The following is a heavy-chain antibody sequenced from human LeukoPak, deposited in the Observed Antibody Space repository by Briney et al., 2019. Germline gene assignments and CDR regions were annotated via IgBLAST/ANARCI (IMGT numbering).Heavy chain of an antibody. CDR2: TNEDGSYA. V-gene: IGHV3-74*01. Sequence: QPGGSLRPSCAASGFTLSSYWVHWVRQPPGKGLMWLSRTNEDGSYADYADSVKGRFTISRDNAKNTVYLQMNSLRTEDTAVYFCGRINYNGDYWGRGTLVTVSS. J-gene: IGHJ4*02. CDR1: GFTLSSYW. CDR3: GRINYNGDY. D-gene: IGHD3-10*01.